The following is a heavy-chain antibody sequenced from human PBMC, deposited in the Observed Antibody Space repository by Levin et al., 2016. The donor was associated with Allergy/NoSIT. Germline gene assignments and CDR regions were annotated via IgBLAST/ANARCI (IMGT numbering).Heavy chain of an antibody. Sequence: GGSLRLSCTASRFSFSSYWMNWVRQAPGKGLEWVAKIDQDGSERYYVDSVRGRFTISRDNAKNSLYLQMNSLRDEDTAVYYCAIQWDASGSYWGYWGQGALVTVSS. CDR1: RFSFSSYW. CDR2: IDQDGSER. CDR3: AIQWDASGSYWGY. V-gene: IGHV3-7*01. J-gene: IGHJ4*02. D-gene: IGHD3-10*01.